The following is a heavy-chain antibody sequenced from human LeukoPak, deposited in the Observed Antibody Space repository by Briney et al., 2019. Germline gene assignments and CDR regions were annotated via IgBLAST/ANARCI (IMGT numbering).Heavy chain of an antibody. CDR1: GGSISSSSYY. J-gene: IGHJ4*02. CDR2: IYYSGST. D-gene: IGHD6-19*01. Sequence: MASETLSLTCTVSGGSISSSSYYWGWIRQPPGKGLEWIGSIYYSGSTYYNPSLKSRVTISVDTSKNQFSLKLSSVTAADTAVYYCARDHFGKAVAGDEAIDYWGQGTLVTVSS. CDR3: ARDHFGKAVAGDEAIDY. V-gene: IGHV4-39*07.